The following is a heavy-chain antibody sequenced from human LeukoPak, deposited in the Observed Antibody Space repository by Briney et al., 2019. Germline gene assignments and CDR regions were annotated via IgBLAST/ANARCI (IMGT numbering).Heavy chain of an antibody. Sequence: ASVKVSCKASGYTFTSYGISWVRQAPGQGLEWMGWISAYNGNTNYAQKLQGRVTMTTDTSTSTAYMELRSLRSDDTAVYYCASDMYSSSSYYYYYYMDVWGKGTTVTVSS. V-gene: IGHV1-18*01. J-gene: IGHJ6*03. CDR2: ISAYNGNT. CDR3: ASDMYSSSSYYYYYYMDV. D-gene: IGHD6-6*01. CDR1: GYTFTSYG.